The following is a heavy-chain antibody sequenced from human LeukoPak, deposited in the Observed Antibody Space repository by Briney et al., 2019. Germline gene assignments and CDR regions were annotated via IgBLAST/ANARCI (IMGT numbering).Heavy chain of an antibody. D-gene: IGHD2-21*01. CDR2: ISGSGGST. Sequence: PGGSLRLSCAASGFSLSDYGISWARQAPGKGLEWVSAISGSGGSTYYADSVKGRFTISRDNSKNTLYLQMNSLRAEDTAVYYCARVRHSYYYYGMDVWGQGTTVTVSS. V-gene: IGHV3-23*01. J-gene: IGHJ6*02. CDR1: GFSLSDYG. CDR3: ARVRHSYYYYGMDV.